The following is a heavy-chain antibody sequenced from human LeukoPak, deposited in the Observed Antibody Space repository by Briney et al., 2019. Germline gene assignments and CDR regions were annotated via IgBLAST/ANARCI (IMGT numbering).Heavy chain of an antibody. J-gene: IGHJ4*02. Sequence: GGSLRLSCAASGFTFSSYGMHWVRQAPGKGLEWVAVISYDGSNKYYADSVKGRFTISRDNSKNTLYLQMNSLRAEDTDVYYCAKDKSRGRVVTAPGAYWGQGTLVTVSS. CDR2: ISYDGSNK. V-gene: IGHV3-30*18. CDR3: AKDKSRGRVVTAPGAY. CDR1: GFTFSSYG. D-gene: IGHD2-21*02.